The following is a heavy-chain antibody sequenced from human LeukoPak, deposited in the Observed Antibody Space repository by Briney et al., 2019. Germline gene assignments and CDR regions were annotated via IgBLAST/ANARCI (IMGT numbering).Heavy chain of an antibody. V-gene: IGHV3-30*18. CDR1: GFTFSSYG. D-gene: IGHD4/OR15-4a*01. CDR2: ISYDGSNK. J-gene: IGHJ3*02. Sequence: GGSLRLSGAASGFTFSSYGMHWVHQAPGKGLEWVAVISYDGSNKYYADSVKGRFTISRDNSKNTLYLQMNSLRAEDTAVYYCANGIEGAVIDAFDIWGQGTMVTVSS. CDR3: ANGIEGAVIDAFDI.